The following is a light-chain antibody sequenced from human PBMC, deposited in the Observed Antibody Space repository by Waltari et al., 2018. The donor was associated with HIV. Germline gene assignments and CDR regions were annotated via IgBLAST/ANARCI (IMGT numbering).Light chain of an antibody. CDR2: GQN. V-gene: IGLV3-19*01. J-gene: IGLJ1*01. CDR1: SLRSYY. Sequence: SSELTQDPAVSVALGQTVRISCQGDSLRSYYARWYQQRPGQAPVLVIYGQNNRPSGIPDRFSGSTSGNTGSLTITGAQAEDEADYYCSSRDSSGNHYVFGSGTKVSVL. CDR3: SSRDSSGNHYV.